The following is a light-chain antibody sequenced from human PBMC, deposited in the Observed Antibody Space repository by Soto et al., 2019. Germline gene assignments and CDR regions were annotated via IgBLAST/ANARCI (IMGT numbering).Light chain of an antibody. Sequence: DIQMTQSPSSLSASVGDRVTITCRASQSISSYLNWYQQKPGKAPKLLIYAASSLQSGVPSRFSGSGSGTDFTLTISSLQPEDFATYYCQQSYSTSGPFGQGTKVEIK. J-gene: IGKJ1*01. CDR2: AAS. CDR1: QSISSY. CDR3: QQSYSTSGP. V-gene: IGKV1-39*01.